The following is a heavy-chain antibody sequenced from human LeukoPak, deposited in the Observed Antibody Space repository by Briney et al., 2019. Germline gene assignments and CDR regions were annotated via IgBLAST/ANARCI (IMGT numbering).Heavy chain of an antibody. CDR1: GDSIGRGSYY. CDR3: ARDICGYNYGCFDS. V-gene: IGHV4-61*02. Sequence: PSETLSLTCTVSGDSIGRGSYYWGWIRQPAGKAPEWIGRIFNTGSTSYNPSLKSRVTISVDTSKNQFSLNLRSVTAADTAVYYCARDICGYNYGCFDSWGQGTLVTVSS. D-gene: IGHD5-18*01. CDR2: IFNTGST. J-gene: IGHJ4*02.